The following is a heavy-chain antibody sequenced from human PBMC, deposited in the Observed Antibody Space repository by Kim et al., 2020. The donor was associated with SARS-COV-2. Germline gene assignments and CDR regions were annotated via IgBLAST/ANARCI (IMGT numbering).Heavy chain of an antibody. J-gene: IGHJ4*02. D-gene: IGHD2-15*01. CDR2: LSGSGRHT. CDR3: VKSLASGGYFYERVGDY. Sequence: GSLRLSCAASGFTFSSYAMSWVRQAPGKGLEWVSALSGSGRHTYLADSVQGRFTISGDNSRNTVHLQMNSLSAEDTAVYHWVKSLASGGYFYERVGDYWGQETLVTVSS. V-gene: IGHV3-23*01. CDR1: GFTFSSYA.